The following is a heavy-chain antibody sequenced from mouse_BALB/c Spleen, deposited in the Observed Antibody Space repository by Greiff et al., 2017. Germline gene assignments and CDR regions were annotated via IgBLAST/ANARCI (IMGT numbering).Heavy chain of an antibody. CDR3: ARGGNYYAMDY. CDR1: GYTFTSYY. J-gene: IGHJ4*01. Sequence: QVQLQQSGPELVKPGASVKMSCKASGYTFTSYYIHWVKQRPGQGLEWIGWIYPGDGSTKYNEKFKGKTTLTADKSSSTAYMLLSSLTSEDSAIYFCARGGNYYAMDYWGQGTSVTVSS. D-gene: IGHD2-1*01. V-gene: IGHV1S56*01. CDR2: IYPGDGST.